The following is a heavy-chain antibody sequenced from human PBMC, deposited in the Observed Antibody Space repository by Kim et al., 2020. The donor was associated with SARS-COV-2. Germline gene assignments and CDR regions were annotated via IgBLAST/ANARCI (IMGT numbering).Heavy chain of an antibody. Sequence: SETLSLTCAVYGGSFSGYYWSWIRQPPGKGLEWIGEINHSGSTNYNPSPKSRVTISVDTSKNQFSLKLRSVTAAETAVYYCARGITDIVVVPAAISGDRMDVWRQETKSTVSS. CDR3: ARGITDIVVVPAAISGDRMDV. CDR1: GGSFSGYY. D-gene: IGHD2-2*01. CDR2: INHSGST. J-gene: IGHJ6*01. V-gene: IGHV4-34*01.